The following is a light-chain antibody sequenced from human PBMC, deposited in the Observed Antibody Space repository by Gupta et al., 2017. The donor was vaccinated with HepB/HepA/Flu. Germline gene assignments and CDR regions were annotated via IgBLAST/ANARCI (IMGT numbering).Light chain of an antibody. CDR1: QSVSSSY. J-gene: IGKJ3*01. Sequence: EIVLTQSPGTLSLSPGERATLSCRASQSVSSSYLAWYQQNPGQAPRLLMYGASSRATGIPDRFSGSGSGTDFTLTISRLEPEDFAVYYCQQYGSSPFTFGPGTKVDIK. V-gene: IGKV3-20*01. CDR3: QQYGSSPFT. CDR2: GAS.